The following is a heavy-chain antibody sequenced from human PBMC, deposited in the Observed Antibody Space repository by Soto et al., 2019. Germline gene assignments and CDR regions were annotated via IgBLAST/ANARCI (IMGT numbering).Heavy chain of an antibody. D-gene: IGHD5-18*01. Sequence: PSETLSLTCTVSGGSMSSYYWSWIRQPPGKGLEWIGYIYYSGSTNYNPSLRSRVTVSVDTSKNQFSLRLSSVTAADTAVYYCARYAANLPDWIDYWGQGTLVTVSS. CDR3: ARYAANLPDWIDY. V-gene: IGHV4-59*08. CDR2: IYYSGST. CDR1: GGSMSSYY. J-gene: IGHJ4*02.